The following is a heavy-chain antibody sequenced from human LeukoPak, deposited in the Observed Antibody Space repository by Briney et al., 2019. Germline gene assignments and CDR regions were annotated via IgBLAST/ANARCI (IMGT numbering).Heavy chain of an antibody. V-gene: IGHV1-2*02. Sequence: GASVKVFCKASGYTFTGYYMHWVRQAPGQGVEWMGWINPNSGGTNYAQKFQGRVTMTRDTSISTAYMELSRLRSDDTAVYYCARGKPRAYSGYGKNFVNWFDPWGQGTLVTVSS. J-gene: IGHJ5*02. CDR2: INPNSGGT. CDR1: GYTFTGYY. D-gene: IGHD5-12*01. CDR3: ARGKPRAYSGYGKNFVNWFDP.